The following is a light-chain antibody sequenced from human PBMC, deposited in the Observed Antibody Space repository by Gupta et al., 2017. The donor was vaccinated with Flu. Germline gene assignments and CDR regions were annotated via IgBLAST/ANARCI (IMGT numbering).Light chain of an antibody. CDR1: QSGSSSY. V-gene: IGKV3-20*01. CDR2: GAS. J-gene: IGKJ2*03. Sequence: EDVLTTSPGTLSLSPGERATLSCRASQSGSSSYLAWYQQKPGQAPRLLIYGASSRATGIPDRFSGSGSGTDFTLTISRLEPEDFAVYYCQQYGSSPYSFGQGTKLEIK. CDR3: QQYGSSPYS.